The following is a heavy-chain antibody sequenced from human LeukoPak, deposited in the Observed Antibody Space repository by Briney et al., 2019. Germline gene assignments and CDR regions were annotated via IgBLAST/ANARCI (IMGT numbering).Heavy chain of an antibody. D-gene: IGHD3-10*01. Sequence: GASVKVCCKASGYTVTGYYMHWGRQAPGQGVGWMGWFNPNSGGTNYAQKFQGRVTMTRDTSISTDYMELSRLRSDDTAVYYCARRLLWFGESVGVFDLWGQGTMVTVSS. V-gene: IGHV1-2*02. CDR1: GYTVTGYY. CDR3: ARRLLWFGESVGVFDL. CDR2: FNPNSGGT. J-gene: IGHJ3*01.